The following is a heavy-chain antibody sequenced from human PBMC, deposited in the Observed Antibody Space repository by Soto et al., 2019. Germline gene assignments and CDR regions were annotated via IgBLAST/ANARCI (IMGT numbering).Heavy chain of an antibody. CDR1: GYTFTSYA. J-gene: IGHJ4*02. V-gene: IGHV1-3*01. Sequence: ASVKVSCKASGYTFTSYAMHWVRQAPGQRLEWMGWINAGNGNTKYSQKFQGRVTITRDTSASTAYMELSSLRSEDTAVYYCARPYDSSGYYYQYYFDYWGQGTLVTVSS. D-gene: IGHD3-22*01. CDR2: INAGNGNT. CDR3: ARPYDSSGYYYQYYFDY.